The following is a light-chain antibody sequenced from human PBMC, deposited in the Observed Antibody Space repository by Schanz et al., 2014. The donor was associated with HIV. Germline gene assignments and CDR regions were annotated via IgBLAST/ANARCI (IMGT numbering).Light chain of an antibody. CDR2: GAS. J-gene: IGKJ3*01. CDR3: QRYTSVLPFT. CDR1: QSVSSN. V-gene: IGKV3-15*01. Sequence: EIVMTQSPATLSVSPGERATLSCRASQSVSSNLAWYQQKPGQAPRLLIYGASTRATGIPARFSGSGSGTEFTLTIGSLQSEDFATYYCQRYTSVLPFTFGPGTKVDIK.